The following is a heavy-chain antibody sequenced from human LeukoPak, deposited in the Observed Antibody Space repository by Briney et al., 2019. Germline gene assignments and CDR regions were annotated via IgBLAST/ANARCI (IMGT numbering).Heavy chain of an antibody. V-gene: IGHV4-34*01. CDR2: INHGGGT. D-gene: IGHD6-6*01. Sequence: SETLSLTCAVYGGSFSGYYWGWIRQPPGKGLEWIGEINHGGGTNYNPSLKRRVTISVDTSKNQFSLKLSSVTAADTAVYYCARVVSSSSLGWFDPWGQGTLVTVSS. CDR3: ARVVSSSSLGWFDP. CDR1: GGSFSGYY. J-gene: IGHJ5*02.